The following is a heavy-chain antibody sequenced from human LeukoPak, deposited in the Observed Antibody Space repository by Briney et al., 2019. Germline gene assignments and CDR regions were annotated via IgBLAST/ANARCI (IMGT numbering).Heavy chain of an antibody. CDR3: ARGGTVSTTWYPYDY. D-gene: IGHD6-13*01. CDR2: ISAYNGNT. V-gene: IGHV1-18*01. CDR1: GYTFTSYG. J-gene: IGHJ4*02. Sequence: GASVKVSCTASGYTFTSYGISWVRQSPGQGLEWMGWISAYNGNTNYAQKLQGRVTMTKDTSTSTAYMELRSLRSDDTAVYYCARGGTVSTTWYPYDYWGQGTLVTVSS.